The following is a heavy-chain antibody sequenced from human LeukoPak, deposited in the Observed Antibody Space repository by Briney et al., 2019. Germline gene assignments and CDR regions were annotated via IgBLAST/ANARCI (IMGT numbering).Heavy chain of an antibody. Sequence: GGSLRLSCAASGFTFSSYAMHWVRQAPGKGLEYVSAISSNGGSTYYANSVKGRFTISRDNSKNTLYLQMGSLRAEDMAVYYCARVDSGWSNDYWGQGTLVTVSS. CDR1: GFTFSSYA. V-gene: IGHV3-64*01. J-gene: IGHJ4*02. D-gene: IGHD6-19*01. CDR3: ARVDSGWSNDY. CDR2: ISSNGGST.